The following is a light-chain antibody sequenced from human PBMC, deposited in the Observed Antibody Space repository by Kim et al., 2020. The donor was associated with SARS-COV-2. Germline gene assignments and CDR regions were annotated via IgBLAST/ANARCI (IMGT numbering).Light chain of an antibody. CDR1: QDISNY. J-gene: IGKJ4*01. CDR2: DAS. V-gene: IGKV1-33*01. Sequence: LSASVGDRVTITGQASQDISNYLNWYQQKPGKAPKLLIYDASNLETGVPSRFSGSGSGTDFTFTISSLQPEDIATYYCQQYDNLLTFGGGTKLEI. CDR3: QQYDNLLT.